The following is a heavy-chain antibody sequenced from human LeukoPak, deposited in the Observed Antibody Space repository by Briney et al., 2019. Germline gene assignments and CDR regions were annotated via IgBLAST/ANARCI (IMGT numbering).Heavy chain of an antibody. D-gene: IGHD6-13*01. Sequence: SETLSLTCTVSGGSISSYYWSWIRQPPGKGLEWIGYIYYSGNTNYNPSLKSRVTISVDTSKNQFSLKMRSVTAADTAVYYCARERTAGWFDPWGQGRLVTVFS. J-gene: IGHJ5*02. CDR2: IYYSGNT. V-gene: IGHV4-59*01. CDR1: GGSISSYY. CDR3: ARERTAGWFDP.